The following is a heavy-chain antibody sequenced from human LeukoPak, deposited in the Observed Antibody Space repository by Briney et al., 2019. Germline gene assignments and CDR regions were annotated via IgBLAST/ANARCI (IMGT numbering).Heavy chain of an antibody. CDR3: ARDRSNWYSSSWYERGDY. J-gene: IGHJ4*02. CDR2: ISAHNGNT. CDR1: GYTFTGYY. D-gene: IGHD6-13*01. V-gene: IGHV1-18*04. Sequence: PGGSLRLSCKASGYTFTGYYMHWVRQAPGQGLEWMGWISAHNGNTNYAQKLQGRVTMTTDTSTSTAYMELRSLRSDDTAVYYCARDRSNWYSSSWYERGDYWGQGTLVTVSS.